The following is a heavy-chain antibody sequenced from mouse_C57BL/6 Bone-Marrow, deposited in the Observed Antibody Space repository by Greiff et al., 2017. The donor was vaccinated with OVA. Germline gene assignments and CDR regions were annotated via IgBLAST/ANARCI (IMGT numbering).Heavy chain of an antibody. CDR2: ISSGGGYT. J-gene: IGHJ2*01. CDR3: TRDYGTDYFDY. Sequence: EVHLVESGDGLVKPGGSLTLSCAASGFTFSSYAMSWVSQTPEKRLEWVAYISSGGGYTYYADTVKGRFSITRDTARNPLYLQMSSLKSEDAAMYYCTRDYGTDYFDYWGQGTTLTVAS. V-gene: IGHV5-9-1*02. CDR1: GFTFSSYA. D-gene: IGHD1-1*01.